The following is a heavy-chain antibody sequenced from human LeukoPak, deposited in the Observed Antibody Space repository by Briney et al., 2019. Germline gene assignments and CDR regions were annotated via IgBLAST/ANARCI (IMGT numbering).Heavy chain of an antibody. Sequence: PGGSLRLSCAASGFTFDDYAMHWVRQAPGKGLEWVSLISGDGGSTYYADSVKGRFTISRDNSKNSLYLQMNSLRTEDTALCYCAKGWDYYDSSGSYFDYWGQGTLVTVSS. CDR2: ISGDGGST. J-gene: IGHJ4*02. V-gene: IGHV3-43*02. D-gene: IGHD3-22*01. CDR1: GFTFDDYA. CDR3: AKGWDYYDSSGSYFDY.